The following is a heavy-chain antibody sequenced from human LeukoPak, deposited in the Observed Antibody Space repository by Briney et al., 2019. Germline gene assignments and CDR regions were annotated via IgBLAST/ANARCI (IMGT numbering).Heavy chain of an antibody. CDR2: IFYSGST. J-gene: IGHJ3*02. Sequence: SETLSLTCTVSGGSISNYYWSWIRQPPGKGLEWIGYIFYSGSTNYNPSLKSRVTISEDTTKNQFSLNLTSVTAADTAVYYCARVRGVNAFDIWGQGTMVTVSS. CDR1: GGSISNYY. CDR3: ARVRGVNAFDI. D-gene: IGHD3-10*01. V-gene: IGHV4-59*01.